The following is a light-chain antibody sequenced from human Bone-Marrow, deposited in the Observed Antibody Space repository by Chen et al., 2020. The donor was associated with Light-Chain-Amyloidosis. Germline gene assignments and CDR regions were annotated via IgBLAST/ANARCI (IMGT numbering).Light chain of an antibody. CDR2: LNSDGSH. CDR3: QTWGSGSNWV. V-gene: IGLV4-69*02. Sequence: QPVLTQSPSASASLGASVKLTCTLSSAHSTYAVAWHQQQPERGPRFLMKLNSDGSHSKGAGIPDRFSGSSSGAERYLTVSGLQSEDEGDYYCQTWGSGSNWVFGGGTKLNVL. J-gene: IGLJ3*02. CDR1: SAHSTYA.